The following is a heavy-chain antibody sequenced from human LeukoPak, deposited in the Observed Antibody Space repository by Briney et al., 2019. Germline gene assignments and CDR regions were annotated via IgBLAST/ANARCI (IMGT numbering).Heavy chain of an antibody. CDR1: GFTVSSNY. CDR3: AKTGTPWYYFDY. D-gene: IGHD1-1*01. Sequence: GGSLRLSCAASGFTVSSNYMTWVRQAPGKGLEWVSVIYSGGSSYYADSVKGRFTISRDNSKNTLYLQMNSLRAEDTAVYYCAKTGTPWYYFDYWGQGTLVTVSS. V-gene: IGHV3-66*01. CDR2: IYSGGSS. J-gene: IGHJ4*02.